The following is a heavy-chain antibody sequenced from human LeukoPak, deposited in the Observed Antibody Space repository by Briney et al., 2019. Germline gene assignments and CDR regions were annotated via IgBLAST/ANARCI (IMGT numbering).Heavy chain of an antibody. Sequence: GGSLRLSCAASGFTFSSYAMSWVRQAPGKGLEWVSAISGSGGSTYYADSVKGRFTISRDNSKNTLYLQMNSLRAEDTAVYYCAKDLDDYVWGSYRYCSDYWGQGTLVTVSS. J-gene: IGHJ4*02. CDR2: ISGSGGST. CDR1: GFTFSSYA. CDR3: AKDLDDYVWGSYRYCSDY. D-gene: IGHD3-16*02. V-gene: IGHV3-23*01.